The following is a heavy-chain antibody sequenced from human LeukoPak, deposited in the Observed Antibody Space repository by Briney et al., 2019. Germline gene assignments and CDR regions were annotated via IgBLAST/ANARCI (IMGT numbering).Heavy chain of an antibody. Sequence: GGSLRLSCAASGFTFSSYAMHWVRQAPGKGLEWVAVISYDGSNKYYADSVKGRFTISRDNSKNTLYLQMNSLRAEDTAVYYCARTITIYAFDIWGQGTMVTVSS. CDR1: GFTFSSYA. D-gene: IGHD3-3*01. CDR2: ISYDGSNK. V-gene: IGHV3-30*04. J-gene: IGHJ3*02. CDR3: ARTITIYAFDI.